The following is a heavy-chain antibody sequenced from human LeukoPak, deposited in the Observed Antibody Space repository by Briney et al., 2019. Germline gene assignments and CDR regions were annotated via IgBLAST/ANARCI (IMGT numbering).Heavy chain of an antibody. CDR2: IYYSGST. D-gene: IGHD1-26*01. J-gene: IGHJ4*02. V-gene: IGHV4-39*07. CDR1: GGSISSSSYY. Sequence: SETLSLTCTVSGGSISSSSYYWGWIRQPPGKGLEWIGSIYYSGSTNYNPSLKSRVTISVDTSKNQFSLKLSSVTAADTAVYYCARDSGSYSPFFDYWGQGTLVTVSS. CDR3: ARDSGSYSPFFDY.